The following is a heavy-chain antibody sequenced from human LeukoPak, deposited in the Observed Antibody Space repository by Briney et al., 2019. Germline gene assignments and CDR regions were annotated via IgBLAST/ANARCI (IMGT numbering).Heavy chain of an antibody. CDR2: IWYDGSNK. J-gene: IGHJ4*02. D-gene: IGHD5-18*01. CDR3: AREHSYGYVYDY. Sequence: PGGSPRLSCAASGFTFSSYGMHWVRQAPGKGLEWVAVIWYDGSNKYYADSVKGRFTISRDNSKNTLYLQMNSLRAEDTAVYYCAREHSYGYVYDYWGQGTLVTVSS. CDR1: GFTFSSYG. V-gene: IGHV3-33*01.